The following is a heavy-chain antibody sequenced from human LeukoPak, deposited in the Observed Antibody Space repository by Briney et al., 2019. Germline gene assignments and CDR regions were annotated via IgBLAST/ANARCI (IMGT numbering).Heavy chain of an antibody. D-gene: IGHD3-10*01. CDR3: ARILLWFGEVAFDI. V-gene: IGHV4-59*08. J-gene: IGHJ3*02. CDR1: GGSISSYY. CDR2: IYYSGST. Sequence: SETLSLTCTVSGGSISSYYWSWIRQPPGKGLEWIGYIYYSGSTNYNPSLKSRVTISVDTSKNQFSLKLSSVTAADTAVYYCARILLWFGEVAFDIWGRGTMVTVSS.